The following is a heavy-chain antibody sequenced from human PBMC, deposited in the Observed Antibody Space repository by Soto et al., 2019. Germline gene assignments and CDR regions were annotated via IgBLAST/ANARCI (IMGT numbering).Heavy chain of an antibody. V-gene: IGHV3-30-3*01. CDR2: ISYDGSNK. CDR1: GFTFSSYA. D-gene: IGHD5-12*01. Sequence: GGSLRLSCAASGFTFSSYAMHWVRQAPGKGLEWVAVISYDGSNKYYADSVKGRFTISRDNSKNTLYLQMNSLRAEDTAVYYCARDRGYSGYGGGIDYGMDVWGQGTTVTVSS. CDR3: ARDRGYSGYGGGIDYGMDV. J-gene: IGHJ6*02.